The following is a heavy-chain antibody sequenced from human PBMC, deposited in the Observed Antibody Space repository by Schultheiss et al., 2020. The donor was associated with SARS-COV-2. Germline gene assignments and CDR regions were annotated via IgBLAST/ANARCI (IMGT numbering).Heavy chain of an antibody. D-gene: IGHD6-13*01. CDR2: INPSGGST. Sequence: ASVKVSCKASGYTFTSYYMHWVRQAPGQGLEWMGIINPSGGSTSYAQKLQGRVTMTTDTSTSTAYMELRSLRSDDTAVYYCARDSSPAPGAFAWYFDLWGRGTLVTVSS. J-gene: IGHJ2*01. CDR1: GYTFTSYY. V-gene: IGHV1-46*01. CDR3: ARDSSPAPGAFAWYFDL.